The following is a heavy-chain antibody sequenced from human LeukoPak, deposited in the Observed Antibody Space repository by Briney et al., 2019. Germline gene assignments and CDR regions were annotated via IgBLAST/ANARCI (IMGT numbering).Heavy chain of an antibody. Sequence: PGGSLRLSCAASGFIVSSSYLSWVRQAPGKGLEWVSIIYSGGSAYYADSVKGRFTISRDNSKNTLYLQMNSLRAEDTAVYYCARGLKGYSFGYWGQGTLVTVSS. CDR3: ARGLKGYSFGY. D-gene: IGHD5-18*01. CDR1: GFIVSSSY. CDR2: IYSGGSA. V-gene: IGHV3-53*01. J-gene: IGHJ4*02.